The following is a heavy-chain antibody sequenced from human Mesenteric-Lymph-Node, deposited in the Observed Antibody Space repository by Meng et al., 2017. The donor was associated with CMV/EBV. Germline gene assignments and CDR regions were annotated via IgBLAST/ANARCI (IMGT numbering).Heavy chain of an antibody. D-gene: IGHD3-10*01. J-gene: IGHJ1*01. Sequence: LSCTVSGYSISSGYYWGWIRQPPGKGLEWIGTIYHSGTTYYNPSLKSRVTISVDTSKNQFSLKLSSVTAADTAVYYCARGTIDVLLCPLGHWGQGTLVTVSS. CDR1: GYSISSGYY. CDR3: ARGTIDVLLCPLGH. V-gene: IGHV4-38-2*02. CDR2: IYHSGTT.